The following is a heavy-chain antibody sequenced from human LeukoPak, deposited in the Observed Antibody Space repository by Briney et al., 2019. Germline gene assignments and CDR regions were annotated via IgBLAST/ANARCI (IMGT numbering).Heavy chain of an antibody. V-gene: IGHV1-69*13. CDR2: IIPISGTA. D-gene: IGHD2-2*01. Sequence: SVKVSCKASGGTFSNYAISWVRQAPGQGLEWMGGIIPISGTANYAQKLQDRVTITADASTSTAYMELSSLRSEDTAVYYCATYCSSTSCYIWGYYFDYWGQGTLVTVSS. CDR1: GGTFSNYA. J-gene: IGHJ4*02. CDR3: ATYCSSTSCYIWGYYFDY.